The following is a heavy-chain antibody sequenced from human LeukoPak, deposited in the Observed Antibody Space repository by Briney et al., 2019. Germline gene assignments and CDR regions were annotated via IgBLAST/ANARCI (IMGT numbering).Heavy chain of an antibody. D-gene: IGHD3-10*01. CDR3: ASGRPIWFGESNYYYYMDV. Sequence: ASVKVPCKASGYTFTGYYMHWVRQAPGQGLEWMGRINPNSGGTNYAQKFQGRVTMTRDTSISTAYMELSRLRSDDTAVYYCASGRPIWFGESNYYYYMDVWGKGTTVTVSS. CDR1: GYTFTGYY. J-gene: IGHJ6*03. V-gene: IGHV1-2*06. CDR2: INPNSGGT.